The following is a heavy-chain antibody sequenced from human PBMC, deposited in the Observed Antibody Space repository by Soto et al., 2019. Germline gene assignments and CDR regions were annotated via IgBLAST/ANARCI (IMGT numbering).Heavy chain of an antibody. CDR1: GFTFSSYA. D-gene: IGHD2-2*01. J-gene: IGHJ4*02. Sequence: LRLSCAASGFTFSSYAMHWVRQAPGKGLEWVAVISYDGSNKYYADSVKGRFTISRDNPKNTLYLQMNSLRAEDTAVYYCAREDQLLRDFDYWGQGTLVTVSS. CDR3: AREDQLLRDFDY. V-gene: IGHV3-30-3*01. CDR2: ISYDGSNK.